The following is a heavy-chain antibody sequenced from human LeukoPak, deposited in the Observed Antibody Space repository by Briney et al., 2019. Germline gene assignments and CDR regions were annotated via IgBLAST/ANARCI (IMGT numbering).Heavy chain of an antibody. D-gene: IGHD3-22*01. CDR3: ARNYYDSSGYTYYFDY. CDR2: IKQDGSEK. V-gene: IGHV3-7*01. CDR1: GFTFSSYW. Sequence: GSLRLSCAASGFTFSSYWMSWVRQAPGKGLEWVANIKQDGSEKYYVDSVKGRFTISRHNAKNSLYLQMNSLRAEDTAVYYCARNYYDSSGYTYYFDYWGQGTLVTVSS. J-gene: IGHJ4*02.